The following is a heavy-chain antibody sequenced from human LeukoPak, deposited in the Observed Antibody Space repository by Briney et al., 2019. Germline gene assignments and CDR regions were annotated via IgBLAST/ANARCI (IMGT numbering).Heavy chain of an antibody. J-gene: IGHJ5*02. Sequence: ASVKVSCKASGYTFTSYGISWVRQAPGQGLEWMGWISAYNGNTNYAQKLQGRVTMTTDTSTSTAYMELSSLRSEDTAVYYCARRGRYCSSTSCYFDENWFDPWGQGTLVTVSS. D-gene: IGHD2-2*01. V-gene: IGHV1-18*01. CDR2: ISAYNGNT. CDR1: GYTFTSYG. CDR3: ARRGRYCSSTSCYFDENWFDP.